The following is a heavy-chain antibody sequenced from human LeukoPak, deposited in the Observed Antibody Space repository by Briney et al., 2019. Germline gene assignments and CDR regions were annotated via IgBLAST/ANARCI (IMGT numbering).Heavy chain of an antibody. Sequence: SETLSLTCTVSGGSISSGSYYWGWIRQPPGKGLEWVGSIYYSGSTYYNPSLKSRVTISVDTSKKQFSLKLNSVTAADTAVYYCAKVKREDSSGPPRFFDYWGQGTLVTVSS. CDR2: IYYSGST. V-gene: IGHV4-39*01. J-gene: IGHJ4*02. CDR1: GGSISSGSYY. D-gene: IGHD3-22*01. CDR3: AKVKREDSSGPPRFFDY.